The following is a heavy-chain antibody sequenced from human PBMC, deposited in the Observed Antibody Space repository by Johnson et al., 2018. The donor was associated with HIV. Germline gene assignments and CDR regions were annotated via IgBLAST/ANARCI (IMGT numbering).Heavy chain of an antibody. CDR1: GFTFSNYA. CDR3: ATEYGSGSYYTYAFDI. V-gene: IGHV3-23*04. Sequence: VQLVESGGGLVQPGGSLRLSCVASGFTFSNYAMAWVRQAPGKGLEWASTMSGSGGTTYYADSVKGRFTISRANAKNSLSLQMNRLRAEDTAVYYCATEYGSGSYYTYAFDIWGQGTMVTVSS. J-gene: IGHJ3*02. D-gene: IGHD3-10*01. CDR2: MSGSGGTT.